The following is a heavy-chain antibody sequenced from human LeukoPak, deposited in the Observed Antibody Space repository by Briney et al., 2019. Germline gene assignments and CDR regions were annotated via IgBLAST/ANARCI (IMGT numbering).Heavy chain of an antibody. D-gene: IGHD3-22*01. CDR1: GYTFTGYY. Sequence: ASVKVSCKASGYTFTGYYMHWVRQAPGQGLEWMGWINPNSGGTNYAQKFQGWVTMTRDTSISTAYMELSRLRSDDTAVYYCARDHYDSSGSPRGFDPWGQGTLVTVSS. V-gene: IGHV1-2*04. CDR3: ARDHYDSSGSPRGFDP. J-gene: IGHJ5*02. CDR2: INPNSGGT.